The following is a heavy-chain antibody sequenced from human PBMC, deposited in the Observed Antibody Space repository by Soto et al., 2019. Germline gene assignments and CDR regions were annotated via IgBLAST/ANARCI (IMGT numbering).Heavy chain of an antibody. J-gene: IGHJ5*02. Sequence: SETLSLTCAVYGGSFSGYYWSWIRQPPGKGLEWIGEINHSGSTNYNPSLKSRVTISVDTSKNQFSLKLSSVTAADTAAYYCARKKRSSGDSREYNWFDPWGQGTPVTVSS. CDR3: ARKKRSSGDSREYNWFDP. CDR1: GGSFSGYY. CDR2: INHSGST. D-gene: IGHD6-19*01. V-gene: IGHV4-34*01.